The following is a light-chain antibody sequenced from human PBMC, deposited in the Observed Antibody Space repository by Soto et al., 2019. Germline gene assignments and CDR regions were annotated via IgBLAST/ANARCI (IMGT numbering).Light chain of an antibody. CDR1: QSLSSNY. CDR3: PQYDTSPRT. V-gene: IGKV3-20*01. J-gene: IGKJ1*01. CDR2: GAS. Sequence: EIVLTQSPGTLSLSPGERATLSCRASQSLSSNYLAWHQQKPGQAPRLLIYGASSRATGIPNRFSGSGSETDFTLIITRLEPEDFAVYYCPQYDTSPRTFGQGTKVESK.